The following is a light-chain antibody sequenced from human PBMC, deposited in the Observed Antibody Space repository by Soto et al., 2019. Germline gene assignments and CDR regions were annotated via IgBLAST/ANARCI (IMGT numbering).Light chain of an antibody. CDR3: SSYTSSSTLYV. J-gene: IGLJ1*01. CDR1: SSDVGGYNY. CDR2: DVS. V-gene: IGLV2-14*01. Sequence: LTQPASVSGSPGQSITISCTGTSSDVGGYNYVSWYQQHPGKAPKLMIYDVSNRPSGVSNRFTGSKSSNTASMTITRLQAEDEADYYCSSYTSSSTLYVFGTGTKVT.